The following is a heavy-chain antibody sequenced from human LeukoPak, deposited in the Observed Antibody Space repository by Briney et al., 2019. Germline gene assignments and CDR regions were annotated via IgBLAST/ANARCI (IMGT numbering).Heavy chain of an antibody. CDR3: ARGTGSSSWTRDAFDV. V-gene: IGHV3-21*03. Sequence: GGSLRLSCAASGFTFSPYNMTWVRQAAGKGLEWVSSISSRSTYIYYADSVKGRFTISRDNAENSLSLQMNSLRAEDTAVYYCARGTGSSSWTRDAFDVWGQGTMVTVSS. J-gene: IGHJ3*01. CDR1: GFTFSPYN. CDR2: ISSRSTYI. D-gene: IGHD6-13*01.